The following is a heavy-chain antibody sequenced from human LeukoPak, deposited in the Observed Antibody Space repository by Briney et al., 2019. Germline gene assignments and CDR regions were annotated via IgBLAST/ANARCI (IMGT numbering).Heavy chain of an antibody. Sequence: GGSLRLSCAASGFTFSSYWMSWVRQAPGKGLEWVANIKQDGSEKYYVDSVKGRFTISRDNAKNSLYLQMNSLRAEDMAVYYCARGGLLWFGELSGYWGQGTLVTVSS. V-gene: IGHV3-7*02. D-gene: IGHD3-10*01. CDR2: IKQDGSEK. J-gene: IGHJ4*02. CDR1: GFTFSSYW. CDR3: ARGGLLWFGELSGY.